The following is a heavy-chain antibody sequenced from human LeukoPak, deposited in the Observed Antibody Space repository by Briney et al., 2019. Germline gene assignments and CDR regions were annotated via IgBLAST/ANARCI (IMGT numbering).Heavy chain of an antibody. Sequence: ASVKVSCKASGYTFTNYDISWVRQAPGQGLEWMGWISAYNGNINYAQNFQGRVTMTTDTSTSTAYMELRSLGSDDTAVYYCARGRYCSSTSCSPSFYFDFWGRGTLVTVSS. CDR1: GYTFTNYD. V-gene: IGHV1-18*01. J-gene: IGHJ4*02. CDR3: ARGRYCSSTSCSPSFYFDF. D-gene: IGHD2-2*01. CDR2: ISAYNGNI.